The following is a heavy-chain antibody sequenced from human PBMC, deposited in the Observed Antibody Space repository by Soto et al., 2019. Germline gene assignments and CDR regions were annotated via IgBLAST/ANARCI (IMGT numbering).Heavy chain of an antibody. CDR2: ISSSGSTI. V-gene: IGHV3-48*03. Sequence: EVQLVESGGGLVQPGGSLRLSCAASGFTFSSYEMNWVRQAPGKGLEWVSYISSSGSTIYYADSVKGRFTISRDNAKNSLYLQMNSLRAEDTAVYYCARGNWNGEATRDYYYYGMDVWGQGTTVTVSS. D-gene: IGHD1-1*01. CDR1: GFTFSSYE. CDR3: ARGNWNGEATRDYYYYGMDV. J-gene: IGHJ6*02.